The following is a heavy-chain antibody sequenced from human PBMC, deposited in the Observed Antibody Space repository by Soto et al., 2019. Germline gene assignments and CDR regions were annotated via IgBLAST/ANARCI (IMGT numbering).Heavy chain of an antibody. CDR2: IYDSGST. J-gene: IGHJ4*02. CDR3: AGGHDYAFWSGYYLS. V-gene: IGHV4-39*01. D-gene: IGHD3-3*01. CDR1: GGSISSSSYY. Sequence: QLQLQESGPGLVKPSETLSLTCTVSGGSISSSSYYWGWIRQPPGKGLEWIGSIYDSGSTYYNSSLKSRVPISVDTSKNQFSLKLSSVTAADTAVYYCAGGHDYAFWSGYYLSWGQGTLVTVSS.